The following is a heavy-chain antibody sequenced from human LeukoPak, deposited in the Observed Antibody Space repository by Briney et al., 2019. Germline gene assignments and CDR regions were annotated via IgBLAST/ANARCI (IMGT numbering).Heavy chain of an antibody. J-gene: IGHJ5*02. CDR1: GFTVSTNY. CDR3: AKDRLHNNWFDP. D-gene: IGHD6-6*01. V-gene: IGHV3-53*05. Sequence: GGSLRLSCAASGFTVSTNYMSWVRQAPGKGLEWVSVIYSGGSTYYADSVKGRFTISRDNSKNTLYLQMNSLRAEDTAVYYCAKDRLHNNWFDPWGQGTLVTVSS. CDR2: IYSGGST.